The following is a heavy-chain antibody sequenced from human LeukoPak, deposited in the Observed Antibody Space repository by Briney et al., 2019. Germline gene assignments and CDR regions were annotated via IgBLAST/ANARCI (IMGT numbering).Heavy chain of an antibody. Sequence: PSETLSLTCTVSGGSISSSSYYWGWIRQPPGKGLEWIGSIYYSGSTYYNPSLKSRVTISVDTSKNQFSLKLSSVTAADTAVYYCARAEWEQIDYWGQGTLVTVSS. D-gene: IGHD1-26*01. CDR2: IYYSGST. J-gene: IGHJ4*02. CDR3: ARAEWEQIDY. V-gene: IGHV4-39*01. CDR1: GGSISSSSYY.